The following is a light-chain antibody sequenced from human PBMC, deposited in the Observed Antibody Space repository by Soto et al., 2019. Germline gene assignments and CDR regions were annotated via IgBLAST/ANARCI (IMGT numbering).Light chain of an antibody. CDR3: QQTNGPCA. V-gene: IGKV1-12*01. CDR2: TAS. CDR1: RGVSTW. J-gene: IGKJ3*01. Sequence: DFQMTQSPSYVSASVGDSVTITCRASRGVSTWLAWYQQRPGRAPELLIQTASRVQTGVPSRFSGSGSWTEFTLPISGLQPADSAIYYWQQTNGPCAFGPGTKV.